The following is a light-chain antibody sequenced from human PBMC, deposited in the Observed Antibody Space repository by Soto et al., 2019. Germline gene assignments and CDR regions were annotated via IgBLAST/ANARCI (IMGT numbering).Light chain of an antibody. J-gene: IGLJ3*02. V-gene: IGLV2-14*01. CDR1: SVDVGAYNY. Sequence: QSVLTQPASVSGSPGQSITISCTGTSVDVGAYNYVSWYQQHPGKAPKLMIYEVSNRPSGVSHRFSGSKSGNTASLTISGLQNEDEADYYCSSYASSSTLGVFGGGTKLTVL. CDR3: SSYASSSTLGV. CDR2: EVS.